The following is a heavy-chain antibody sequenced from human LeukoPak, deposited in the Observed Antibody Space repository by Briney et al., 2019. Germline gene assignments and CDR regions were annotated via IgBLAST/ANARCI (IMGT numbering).Heavy chain of an antibody. CDR1: GFTFSSYA. V-gene: IGHV3-23*01. Sequence: PGGSLRLSCAASGFTFSSYAMSWVRQAPGKGLEWVSAISGSGGSTYYADSVKGRFTISRDNSKNTLYLQMNSLRAEDTAVYYCAKDSCSGTSCYDAFYYYYGMDVWGQGTTVTVSS. CDR3: AKDSCSGTSCYDAFYYYYGMDV. J-gene: IGHJ6*02. D-gene: IGHD2-2*01. CDR2: ISGSGGST.